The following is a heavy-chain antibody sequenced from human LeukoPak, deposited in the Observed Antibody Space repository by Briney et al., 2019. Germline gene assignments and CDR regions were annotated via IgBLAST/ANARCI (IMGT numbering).Heavy chain of an antibody. CDR1: GGSISSYY. CDR3: ARGLKGDYGGTYPYYFDY. D-gene: IGHD4-17*01. J-gene: IGHJ4*02. CDR2: INHSGST. Sequence: SETLSLTCTVSGGSISSYYWSWIRQPPGKGLEWIGEINHSGSTNYNPSLKSRVTISVDTSKNQFSLKLSSVTAADTAVYYCARGLKGDYGGTYPYYFDYWGQGTLVTVSS. V-gene: IGHV4-34*01.